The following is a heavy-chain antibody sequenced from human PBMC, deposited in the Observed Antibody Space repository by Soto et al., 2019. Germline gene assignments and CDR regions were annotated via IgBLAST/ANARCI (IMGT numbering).Heavy chain of an antibody. Sequence: ASVKVSCKTSGYSFTGYSVHWVRQAPGHGPEWMGGINPESGGTKYAQKFQGRVTMNRDTSISTVFMELSMVPSDDTPVSYCARDVFSPSTFITGSLFDHWGQGSLVTVSS. CDR3: ARDVFSPSTFITGSLFDH. J-gene: IGHJ4*02. V-gene: IGHV1-2*02. CDR1: GYSFTGYS. D-gene: IGHD1-20*01. CDR2: INPESGGT.